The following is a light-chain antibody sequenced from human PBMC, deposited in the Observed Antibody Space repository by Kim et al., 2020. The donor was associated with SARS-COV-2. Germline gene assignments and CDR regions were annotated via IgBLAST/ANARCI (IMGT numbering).Light chain of an antibody. CDR3: QQYGRSPPFT. CDR2: GAS. Sequence: EIVLTQSPGTLSLSPGERATLSCRASQSVSSSYLTWYQQKPGQAPRLLIYGASRTATGIPDRFSGSGSGTDFALTISRLEPEDFAIYYCQQYGRSPPFTFGPGTKVDIK. J-gene: IGKJ3*01. V-gene: IGKV3-20*01. CDR1: QSVSSSY.